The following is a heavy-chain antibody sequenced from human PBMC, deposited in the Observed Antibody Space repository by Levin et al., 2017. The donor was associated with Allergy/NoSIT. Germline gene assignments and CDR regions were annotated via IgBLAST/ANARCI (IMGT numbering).Heavy chain of an antibody. D-gene: IGHD7-27*01. CDR2: MYTSGKA. V-gene: IGHV4-4*07. J-gene: IGHJ2*01. CDR1: GVSISSDY. Sequence: SETLSLTCTVSGVSISSDYWSWIRQPAGKGLEWIGRMYTSGKANYNPSLKSRVTMSIDTSKSQFSLNLSSVTAADTAVYYCARVAATGEIWYFDLRGRGTLVTVSS. CDR3: ARVAATGEIWYFDL.